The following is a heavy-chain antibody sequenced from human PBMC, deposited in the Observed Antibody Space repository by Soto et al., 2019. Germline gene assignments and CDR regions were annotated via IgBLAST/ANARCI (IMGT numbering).Heavy chain of an antibody. J-gene: IGHJ4*02. CDR2: IKNKSNGGTT. CDR1: GFIFNNAW. Sequence: GGSLRLSCAASGFIFNNAWMNWVRQAPGKGLEWVGRIKNKSNGGTTDYAAPVKGRFTISRDDSKNTLYLQMSGLQTEDTAVYYCTTGVASGTYWTTGDHWGQGTLVTVSS. CDR3: TTGVASGTYWTTGDH. V-gene: IGHV3-15*07. D-gene: IGHD3-10*01.